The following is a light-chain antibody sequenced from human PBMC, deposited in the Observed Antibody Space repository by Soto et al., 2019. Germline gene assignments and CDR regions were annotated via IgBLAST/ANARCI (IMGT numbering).Light chain of an antibody. Sequence: QSALTHPSSVSGSPGQSITISCTGTRSDVGSSNTVSWYQHNPGQAPRLIIYEGTERPSGISDRFSGSKSGNTASLTITGLQAEYEADYYCCSKGSSSTYVLGTGTKLTVL. CDR2: EGT. CDR3: CSKGSSSTYV. J-gene: IGLJ1*01. V-gene: IGLV2-23*01. CDR1: RSDVGSSNT.